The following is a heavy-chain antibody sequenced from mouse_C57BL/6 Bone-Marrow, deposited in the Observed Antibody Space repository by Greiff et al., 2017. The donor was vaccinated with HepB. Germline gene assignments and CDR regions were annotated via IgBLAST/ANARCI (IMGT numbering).Heavy chain of an antibody. Sequence: VQLQESGAELVRPGASVTLSCKASGYTFTDYEMHWVKQTPVHGLEWIGAIDPETGGTAYNQKFKGKAILTADKSSSTAYMELRSLTSEDSAVYYCTRFYYYGSSPCVWGTGTTVTVSS. CDR1: GYTFTDYE. J-gene: IGHJ1*03. CDR2: IDPETGGT. CDR3: TRFYYYGSSPCV. V-gene: IGHV1-15*01. D-gene: IGHD1-1*01.